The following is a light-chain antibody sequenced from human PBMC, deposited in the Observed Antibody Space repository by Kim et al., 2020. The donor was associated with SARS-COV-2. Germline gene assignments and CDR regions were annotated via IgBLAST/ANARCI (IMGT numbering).Light chain of an antibody. CDR1: QDISRY. CDR3: QQTYSASRT. CDR2: TAS. V-gene: IGKV1-39*01. Sequence: DIQMTQSPSSLSASVGDRVTITCRASQDISRYLNWYQQKPGKPPKLLIYTASSLQSGVPSRFTGSGSETDFTLTISSLQPEDFATYYCQQTYSASRTFGQGTKVDIK. J-gene: IGKJ1*01.